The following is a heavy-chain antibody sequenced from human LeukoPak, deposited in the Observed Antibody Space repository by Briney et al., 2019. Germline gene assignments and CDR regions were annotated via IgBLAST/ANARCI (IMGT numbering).Heavy chain of an antibody. V-gene: IGHV4-34*01. J-gene: IGHJ4*02. CDR1: GFTFNNYV. Sequence: PGGSLRLSCAASGFTFNNYVMNWVRQAPGKGLEWIGEINHSGSTNYNPSLKSRVTISVDTSKNQFSLKLSSVTAADTAVYYCARDRTYDFWSGYYGPIYYFDYWGQGTLVTVSS. CDR3: ARDRTYDFWSGYYGPIYYFDY. CDR2: INHSGST. D-gene: IGHD3-3*01.